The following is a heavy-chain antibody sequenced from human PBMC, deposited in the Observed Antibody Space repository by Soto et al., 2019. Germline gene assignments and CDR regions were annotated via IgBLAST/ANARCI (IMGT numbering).Heavy chain of an antibody. CDR1: GGSISSYY. Sequence: SETLSLTCTVSGGSISSYYWSWIRQPPGKGLEWIGYIYYSGSTNYNPSLKSRVTISVDTSKNQFSLKLSSVTAADTAVYYCARAPGYSSGWSGYHFSFDIWGQGTMVT. CDR2: IYYSGST. CDR3: ARAPGYSSGWSGYHFSFDI. V-gene: IGHV4-59*01. J-gene: IGHJ3*02. D-gene: IGHD6-19*01.